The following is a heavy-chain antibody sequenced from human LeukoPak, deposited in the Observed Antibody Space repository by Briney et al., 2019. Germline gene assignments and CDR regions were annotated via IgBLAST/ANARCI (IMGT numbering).Heavy chain of an antibody. CDR1: GFTFSSYA. CDR3: AKGDHNCTDGVCFFY. CDR2: ISGSGGST. V-gene: IGHV3-23*01. Sequence: GGSLRLSCAASGFTFSSYAMSWARQAPGKGLEWVSTISGSGGSTYNADSVKGRFTISRDNSKNTLYLQMNTLRAEDTAVYYCAKGDHNCTDGVCFFYWGQGTLVTVSS. J-gene: IGHJ4*02. D-gene: IGHD2-8*01.